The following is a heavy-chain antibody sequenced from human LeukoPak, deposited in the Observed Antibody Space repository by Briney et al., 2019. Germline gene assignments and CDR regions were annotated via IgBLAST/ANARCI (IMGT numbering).Heavy chain of an antibody. CDR3: AREQAQRPAYYYMDV. CDR1: GFTFSSYS. J-gene: IGHJ6*03. V-gene: IGHV3-21*01. CDR2: ISSSSSYI. D-gene: IGHD2-2*01. Sequence: GGSLRLSCAASGFTFSSYSMNWVRQAPGKGLEWVSSISSSSSYIYYADSVKGRFTISRDNAKNSLYLQMNSLRAEDTAVYYCAREQAQRPAYYYMDVWGEGTTVTISS.